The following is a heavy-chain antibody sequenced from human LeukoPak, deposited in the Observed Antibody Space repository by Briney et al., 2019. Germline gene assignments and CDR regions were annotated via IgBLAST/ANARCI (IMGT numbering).Heavy chain of an antibody. CDR2: IYHSGST. D-gene: IGHD3-3*01. CDR3: ARAITIFGVVISAEYFDY. V-gene: IGHV4-38-2*02. CDR1: GYSISSGYY. J-gene: IGHJ4*02. Sequence: SETLSLTCTVSGYSISSGYYWGWIRQPPGKGLEWIGSIYHSGSTYYNPSLKSRVTISVDTSKNQFSLKLSSVTAADTAVYYCARAITIFGVVISAEYFDYWGQGTLVTVSS.